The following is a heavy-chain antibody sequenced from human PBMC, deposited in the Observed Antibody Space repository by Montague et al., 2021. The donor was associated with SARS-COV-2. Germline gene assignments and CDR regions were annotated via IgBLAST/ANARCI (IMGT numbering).Heavy chain of an antibody. Sequence: SETLSLTCTVSGDSMNNYYWSWIRQPPGKGLEWVGYINYSGSTHYNPSLQSRVTLSRDTSKNQFSLKLHSVTAADTAVYFCARGLYNWNYEHWFDTWGQGTLVTVSS. D-gene: IGHD1-7*01. CDR2: INYSGST. CDR3: ARGLYNWNYEHWFDT. CDR1: GDSMNNYY. V-gene: IGHV4-59*08. J-gene: IGHJ5*02.